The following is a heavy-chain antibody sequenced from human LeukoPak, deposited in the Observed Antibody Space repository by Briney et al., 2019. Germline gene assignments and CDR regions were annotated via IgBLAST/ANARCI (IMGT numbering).Heavy chain of an antibody. CDR3: AKDMLGSSGSFDY. CDR2: ISWNSGSI. J-gene: IGHJ4*02. Sequence: SGGSLRLSCAASGFTFSSYAMNWVRQAPGKGLEWVSGISWNSGSIGYADSVKGRFAISRDNAKNSLYLQMNSLRAEDTALYYCAKDMLGSSGSFDYWGQGTLVTVSS. D-gene: IGHD6-19*01. CDR1: GFTFSSYA. V-gene: IGHV3-9*01.